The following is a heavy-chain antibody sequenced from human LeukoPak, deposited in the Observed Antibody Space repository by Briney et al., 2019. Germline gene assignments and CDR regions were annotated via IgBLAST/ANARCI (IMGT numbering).Heavy chain of an antibody. CDR1: GFTFSSYA. V-gene: IGHV3-23*01. J-gene: IGHJ4*02. Sequence: RGSLRLSCAASGFTFSSYALSWARKAPGKGLEWVSTITGTAAGTYYADSVKGRFTISRDNSKNTLYLQMNSLRAEDTAVYYCAKRGAGGYWGQGTLVTVSS. CDR2: ITGTAAGT. CDR3: AKRGAGGY. D-gene: IGHD3-10*01.